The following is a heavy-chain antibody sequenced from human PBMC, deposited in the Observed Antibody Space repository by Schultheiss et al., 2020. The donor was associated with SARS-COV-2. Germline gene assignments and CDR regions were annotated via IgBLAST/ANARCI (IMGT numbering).Heavy chain of an antibody. V-gene: IGHV4-34*01. D-gene: IGHD2-8*01. CDR2: INHSGST. J-gene: IGHJ3*02. Sequence: SQTLSLTCTVSGGSISRSYWSWIRQPPGKGLEWIGEINHSGSTNYNPSLKRRVTVSVDTSKNQFSLKLSSVTAADTVVYYCASSLTPVRNAFDIWGQGTMVTVSS. CDR3: ASSLTPVRNAFDI. CDR1: GGSISRSY.